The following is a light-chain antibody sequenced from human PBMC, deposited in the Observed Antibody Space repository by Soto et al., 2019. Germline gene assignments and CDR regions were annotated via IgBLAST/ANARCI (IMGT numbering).Light chain of an antibody. CDR2: DVN. CDR3: SSYTSSSIYV. CDR1: SSDIGGYDF. V-gene: IGLV2-14*03. J-gene: IGLJ1*01. Sequence: QSVLTQPASVSGSPGRSITISCTGTSSDIGGYDFVSWYQQHPGKAHKLMIYDVNNRPSGISDRFSGSKSGNTASLTISDLQADDEADYYCSSYTSSSIYVFGAGTKVTVL.